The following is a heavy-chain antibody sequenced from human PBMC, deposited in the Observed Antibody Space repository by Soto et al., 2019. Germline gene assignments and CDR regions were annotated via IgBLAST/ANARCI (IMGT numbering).Heavy chain of an antibody. CDR3: ARIPVGTSMIYWFDP. CDR1: GDSVTSGNYY. Sequence: PSETLSLTCTVSGDSVTSGNYYWSWIRQPPGRGLEWIGYIYYSGNTNYSPSLKSRVTMSLDRSNNQFSLNLSSVTAADTAVYYCARIPVGTSMIYWFDPWGQGILVTVSS. J-gene: IGHJ5*01. D-gene: IGHD5-18*01. V-gene: IGHV4-61*01. CDR2: IYYSGNT.